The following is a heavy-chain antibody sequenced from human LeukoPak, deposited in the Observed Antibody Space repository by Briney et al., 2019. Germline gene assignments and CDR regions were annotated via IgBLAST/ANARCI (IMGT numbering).Heavy chain of an antibody. D-gene: IGHD4-11*01. V-gene: IGHV3-30-3*02. CDR3: AKSYDYSNLYYFDY. CDR2: ISYDGSNK. CDR1: GFTFSSYA. J-gene: IGHJ4*02. Sequence: PGGSLRLSCAASGFTFSSYAMHWVRQAPGKGLEWVAVISYDGSNKYYADSVKGRFTISRDNSKNTLYLQMNSLRAEDTAVYYCAKSYDYSNLYYFDYWGQGTLSPSPQ.